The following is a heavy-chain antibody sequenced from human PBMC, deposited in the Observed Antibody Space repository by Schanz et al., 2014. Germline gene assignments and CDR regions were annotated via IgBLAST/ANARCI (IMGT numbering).Heavy chain of an antibody. D-gene: IGHD3-9*01. V-gene: IGHV1-46*01. CDR1: GYTFTSYA. Sequence: VHLVQSGAEVKKPGASVKVSCKASGYTFTSYAMNWVRQAPGQGLEWMGWIYLSDGSTRYAQKFQGRVTVTRDTSTTTVYMDLSSLISEDTAVYYCAFDRDDAYDIWGQGTTVTVSS. CDR3: AFDRDDAYDI. CDR2: IYLSDGST. J-gene: IGHJ3*02.